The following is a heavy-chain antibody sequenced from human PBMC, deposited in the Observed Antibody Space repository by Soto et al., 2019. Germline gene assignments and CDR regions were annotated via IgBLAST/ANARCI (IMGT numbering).Heavy chain of an antibody. J-gene: IGHJ4*02. CDR1: GFTFRSYA. CDR2: ISGSGGNT. CDR3: AKDDGGDYSKGYFDY. Sequence: PXGSLRLSCAASGFTFRSYAMSWVRQAPGKGLEWVSAISGSGGNTYYADSVKGRFTISRDNTENMLSLQMNSLRAEDTAVYYCAKDDGGDYSKGYFDYWGQGTLVTVSS. D-gene: IGHD4-17*01. V-gene: IGHV3-23*01.